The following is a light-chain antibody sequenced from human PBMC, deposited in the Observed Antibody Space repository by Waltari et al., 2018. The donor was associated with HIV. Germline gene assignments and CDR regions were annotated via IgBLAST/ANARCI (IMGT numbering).Light chain of an antibody. J-gene: IGKJ4*01. V-gene: IGKV3-15*01. CDR3: QQHNNWPLT. Sequence: DIVMTQSPATLSVSLGEGATLSCRASQSVRSNLAWYQQRPGQNPRLLIFSTSTRATGVPARFSGSGSGTEFTLTISSLQSEDFAVYFCQQHNNWPLTFGGGTKVEIK. CDR2: STS. CDR1: QSVRSN.